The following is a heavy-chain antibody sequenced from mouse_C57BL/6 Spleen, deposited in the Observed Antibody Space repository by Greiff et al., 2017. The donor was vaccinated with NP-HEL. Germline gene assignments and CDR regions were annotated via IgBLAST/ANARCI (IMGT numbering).Heavy chain of an antibody. Sequence: ASGVDFNRDWMSWVRRAPGKGLEWIGEINLESSTINYAPSLKDKFIISRENAKNTLYLQMSKVRSEDTALYYCAKMAQLGRFAYWGQGTLVTVSA. CDR3: AKMAQLGRFAY. D-gene: IGHD4-1*02. CDR2: INLESSTI. CDR1: GVDFNRDW. J-gene: IGHJ3*01. V-gene: IGHV4-1*01.